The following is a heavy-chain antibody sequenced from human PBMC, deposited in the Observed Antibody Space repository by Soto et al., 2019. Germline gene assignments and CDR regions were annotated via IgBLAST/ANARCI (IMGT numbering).Heavy chain of an antibody. J-gene: IGHJ3*02. CDR3: ARLGGISMVRGVLTAFDI. CDR1: GGSVSSYF. V-gene: IGHV4-59*08. Sequence: SETLSLTCTVSGGSVSSYFWSWIRQPPGKGLEWIAYIYYSGSTNYNPSLKSRVTTSVDTSKNQFSLKLTSVTAADTALYYFARLGGISMVRGVLTAFDIWAQGTMVTVSS. CDR2: IYYSGST. D-gene: IGHD3-10*01.